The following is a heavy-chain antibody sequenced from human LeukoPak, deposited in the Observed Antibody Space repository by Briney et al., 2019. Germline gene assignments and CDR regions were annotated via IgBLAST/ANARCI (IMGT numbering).Heavy chain of an antibody. CDR3: ARDSASIAAAVYWFFDL. D-gene: IGHD6-25*01. Sequence: PGGSLRLSCAASGFTFSRYWMSWVRQAPGKELEWVAVIWYDGSTEYYADSVKGRFTISRDNSKNTLYLQMNSLRVEDSAVYYCARDSASIAAAVYWFFDLWGRGTLVTVSS. J-gene: IGHJ2*01. CDR1: GFTFSRYW. V-gene: IGHV3-33*07. CDR2: IWYDGSTE.